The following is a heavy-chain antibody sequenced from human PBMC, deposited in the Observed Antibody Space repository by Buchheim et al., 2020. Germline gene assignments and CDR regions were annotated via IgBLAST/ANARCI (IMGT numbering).Heavy chain of an antibody. V-gene: IGHV2-5*02. J-gene: IGHJ4*02. Sequence: QITLKESGPTLVKPTQTLTLTCTFSGFSLSTNGVGVGWLRQSPGKALEWLGIIYWDDDRRYSPSLKSTLTITKHTSQNQVLLTMTNMDPVDSATYYCAHSRPATNTNEYYFDNWGQGTL. CDR2: IYWDDDR. CDR1: GFSLSTNGVG. D-gene: IGHD2-8*01. CDR3: AHSRPATNTNEYYFDN.